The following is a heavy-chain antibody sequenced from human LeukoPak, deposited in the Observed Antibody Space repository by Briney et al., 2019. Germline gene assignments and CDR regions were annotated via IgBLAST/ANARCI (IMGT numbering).Heavy chain of an antibody. CDR2: IYNSVNT. V-gene: IGHV4-61*01. J-gene: IGHJ5*02. Sequence: SETLSLTCTVSGASVSSASYWTWIRQPPGKGVEWIAHIYNSVNTNYNPSLKSRVTISVDTSKNQFSLRLNSVTAADTAVYYCARSRAFNSGAFDPWGQGSLVTVSS. D-gene: IGHD1-26*01. CDR1: GASVSSASY. CDR3: ARSRAFNSGAFDP.